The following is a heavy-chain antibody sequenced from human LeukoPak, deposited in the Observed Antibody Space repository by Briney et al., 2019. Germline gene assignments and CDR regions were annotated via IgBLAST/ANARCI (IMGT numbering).Heavy chain of an antibody. D-gene: IGHD3-10*01. V-gene: IGHV4-30-4*01. Sequence: NPSETLSLTCTVSGGSISSGDYYWSWIRQPPGKGLEWIGYIYYSGSTYYNPSLKSRVTISVDTSKDQFSLKLSSVTAADTAVYYCARGLNYYGSGSYYHGSSNWFDPWGQGTLVTVSS. CDR2: IYYSGST. CDR1: GGSISSGDYY. CDR3: ARGLNYYGSGSYYHGSSNWFDP. J-gene: IGHJ5*02.